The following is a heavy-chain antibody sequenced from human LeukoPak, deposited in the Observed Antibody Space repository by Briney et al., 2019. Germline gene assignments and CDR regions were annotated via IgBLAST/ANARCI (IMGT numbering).Heavy chain of an antibody. CDR1: GGSISSYY. V-gene: IGHV4-59*01. J-gene: IGHJ4*02. CDR3: ARWGYYDSSGFLKSHFAY. CDR2: IYYSGST. Sequence: PSETLSLTCTVSGGSISSYYWSWIRQPPGKGLEWIGYIYYSGSTNYNPSLKSRVTISVDTSKNQFSLKLSSVTAADTAVYYCARWGYYDSSGFLKSHFAYWGQGTLVTVSS. D-gene: IGHD3-22*01.